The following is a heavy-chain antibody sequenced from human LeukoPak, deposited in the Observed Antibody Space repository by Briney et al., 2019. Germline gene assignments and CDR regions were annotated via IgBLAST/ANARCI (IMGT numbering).Heavy chain of an antibody. Sequence: SETLSLTCTVSGGSISSGGYYWSWIRQHPGKGLEWIGYIYYSGSTYYNPSLKSRVTISVDMSKNQFSLKLSSVTAADTAVYYCAREGDDEGYCSGGSCYSFDPWGQGTLVTVSS. CDR1: GGSISSGGYY. CDR2: IYYSGST. D-gene: IGHD2-15*01. CDR3: AREGDDEGYCSGGSCYSFDP. J-gene: IGHJ5*02. V-gene: IGHV4-31*03.